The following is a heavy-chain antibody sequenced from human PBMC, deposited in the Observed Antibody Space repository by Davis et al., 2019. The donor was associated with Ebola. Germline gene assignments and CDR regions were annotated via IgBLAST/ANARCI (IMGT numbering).Heavy chain of an antibody. V-gene: IGHV3-23*01. CDR3: AKLPYSTVTTRGAFDI. D-gene: IGHD4-11*01. CDR1: GFTFSSYA. J-gene: IGHJ3*02. CDR2: ISGSGGST. Sequence: GGSLRLSCAASGFTFSSYAMSWVRQAPGKGLEWVSAISGSGGSTYYADSVKGRFTISRDNSKNTLYLQMNSLRAEDTAVYYCAKLPYSTVTTRGAFDIWGQGTMVIVSS.